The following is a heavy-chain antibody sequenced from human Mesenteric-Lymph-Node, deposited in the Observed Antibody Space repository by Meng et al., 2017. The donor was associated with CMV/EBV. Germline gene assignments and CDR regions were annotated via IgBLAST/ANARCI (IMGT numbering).Heavy chain of an antibody. CDR3: ARDLSGGVDY. CDR1: GYTFTSYY. J-gene: IGHJ4*02. V-gene: IGHV1-46*01. Sequence: ASVKVSCKASGYTFTSYYMHWVRQAPGQGLEWMGIINPSGGSTNYAQKFQGRVTMTRDTSTSTVYMELNSLGSEDTAVYYCARDLSGGVDYWGQGTLVTVSS. D-gene: IGHD2-15*01. CDR2: INPSGGST.